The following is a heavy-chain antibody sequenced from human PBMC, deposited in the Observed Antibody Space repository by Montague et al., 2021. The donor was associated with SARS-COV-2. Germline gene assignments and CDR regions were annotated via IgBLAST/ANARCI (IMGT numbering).Heavy chain of an antibody. CDR3: ATLKQANGDF. CDR2: VYSSCTT. V-gene: IGHV4-4*08. D-gene: IGHD4/OR15-4a*01. Sequence: SETLSLTCTVSSDSINSYCWGWIRQPPGKRQEWLGYVYSSCTTNYNPSLNSRIGISVYTYKNQFSLRLDSVTAADTAIYYCATLKQANGDFWGQGALVTVS. J-gene: IGHJ4*02. CDR1: SDSINSYC.